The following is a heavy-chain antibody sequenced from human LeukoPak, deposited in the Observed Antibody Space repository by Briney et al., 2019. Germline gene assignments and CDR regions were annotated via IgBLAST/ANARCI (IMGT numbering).Heavy chain of an antibody. J-gene: IGHJ4*02. Sequence: GASVKVSCKASGYIFTTYYIHWVRRAPGQGLEWMGIINPSGGNTNYAQKFQGRVTMTRDTSTSTVYMELSSLRSEDTAVYYCARGPSPRVAARLDYFDYWGQGTLVTVSS. CDR2: INPSGGNT. D-gene: IGHD6-6*01. CDR1: GYIFTTYY. CDR3: ARGPSPRVAARLDYFDY. V-gene: IGHV1-46*01.